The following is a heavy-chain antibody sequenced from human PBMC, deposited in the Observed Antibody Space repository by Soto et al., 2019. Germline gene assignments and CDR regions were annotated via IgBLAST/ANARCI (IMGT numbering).Heavy chain of an antibody. CDR3: AREEGFRITMDRGRWFDP. CDR2: VNPISGDT. Sequence: ASVKVSCKASGYTFTGYYLHWVRQAPGQGLEWMGWVNPISGDTNYAQKFQDRVIMARDRSITTVHMELSRLRSDDTAVYYCAREEGFRITMDRGRWFDPWGQGTLVTVSS. J-gene: IGHJ5*02. V-gene: IGHV1-2*02. D-gene: IGHD3-10*01. CDR1: GYTFTGYY.